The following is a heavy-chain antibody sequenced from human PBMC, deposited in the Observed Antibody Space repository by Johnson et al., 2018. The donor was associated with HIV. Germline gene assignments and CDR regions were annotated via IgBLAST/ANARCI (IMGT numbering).Heavy chain of an antibody. J-gene: IGHJ3*02. V-gene: IGHV3-30*18. CDR2: ISYDGSYK. CDR3: AKSLGQQLVVVDAFDI. D-gene: IGHD6-13*01. Sequence: VYLVESGGGVVQPGRSLRLSCAASGFTFSSYAMHWVRQAPGKGLEWVGVISYDGSYKYYADSVKGRFTISRDNSKSTLYLQMNSLRAEDTAVYYCAKSLGQQLVVVDAFDITGQGTMVTVSS. CDR1: GFTFSSYA.